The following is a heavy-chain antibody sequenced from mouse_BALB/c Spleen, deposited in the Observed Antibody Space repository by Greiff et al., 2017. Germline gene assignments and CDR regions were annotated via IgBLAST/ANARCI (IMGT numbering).Heavy chain of an antibody. J-gene: IGHJ2*01. D-gene: IGHD1-2*01. Sequence: EVKLMESGPGLVKPSQSLSLTCSVSGYSFTSCYFRYCIRQLPENLLELMGYISYNGSNNYNPSLKNRISITRDTSKNQFFLKLNSVTTEDTATYYCARGRAHYYDFDYWGQGTTLTVSS. CDR3: ARGRAHYYDFDY. CDR1: GYSFTSCYF. V-gene: IGHV3-6*02. CDR2: ISYNGSN.